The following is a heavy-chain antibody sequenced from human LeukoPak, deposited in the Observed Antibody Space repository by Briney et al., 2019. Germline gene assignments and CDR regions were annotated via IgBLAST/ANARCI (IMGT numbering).Heavy chain of an antibody. CDR3: AREVRDGYNNYWYFDL. CDR2: INSDGSST. J-gene: IGHJ2*01. D-gene: IGHD5-24*01. V-gene: IGHV3-74*01. Sequence: GGSLRLSCAASGFTFSSYWMHWVRQAPGKGLVWVSRINSDGSSTSYADSVKGRFTISRDNAKNTLYLQMNSLRAEDTAVYYCAREVRDGYNNYWYFDLWGRGTLVTVSS. CDR1: GFTFSSYW.